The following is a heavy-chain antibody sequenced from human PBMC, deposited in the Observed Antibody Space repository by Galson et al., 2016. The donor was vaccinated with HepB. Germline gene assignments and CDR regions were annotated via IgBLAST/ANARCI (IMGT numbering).Heavy chain of an antibody. Sequence: TCTVSGGSIGNQYWSWIRQPPGKGLEWIGYIYHSGSTNYNPSFKSRVTMSVDTSKNQISLNLRSVTAADTAVYYCARDKGVAVALRWFDPWGQGTLVTVSS. CDR2: IYHSGST. CDR3: ARDKGVAVALRWFDP. D-gene: IGHD6-19*01. CDR1: GGSIGNQY. V-gene: IGHV4-59*11. J-gene: IGHJ5*02.